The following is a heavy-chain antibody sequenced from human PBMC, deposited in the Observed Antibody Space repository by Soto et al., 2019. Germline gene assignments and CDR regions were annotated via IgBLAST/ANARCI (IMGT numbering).Heavy chain of an antibody. CDR2: ISGTGVST. CDR1: GFSFSGFTFSSYA. CDR3: AKGGRPPREPFMDV. D-gene: IGHD1-1*01. Sequence: GGSLRLSCAASGFSFSGFTFSSYAMAWVRQAPGKGLEWVSTISGTGVSTYYTDSVKGRFTISRDNSKDTLYMRMNSLRAEDTAVYFCAKGGRPPREPFMDVWGQGTTVTVSS. V-gene: IGHV3-23*01. J-gene: IGHJ6*02.